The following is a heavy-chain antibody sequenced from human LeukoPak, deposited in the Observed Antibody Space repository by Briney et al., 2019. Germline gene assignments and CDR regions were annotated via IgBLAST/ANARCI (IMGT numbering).Heavy chain of an antibody. D-gene: IGHD2-21*02. CDR2: IRGSGRIT. CDR1: GFTFSRSG. J-gene: IGHJ3*02. CDR3: ASPYCGGDCYSNSNAFDI. V-gene: IGHV3-23*01. Sequence: PGGSLRLSCAASGFTFSRSGMTWVRQAPGKGLEWVSAIRGSGRITYYADSVKGRFTISRDNSKNTLYLQMNSLRAEDTAVYYCASPYCGGDCYSNSNAFDIWGQGTMVTVSS.